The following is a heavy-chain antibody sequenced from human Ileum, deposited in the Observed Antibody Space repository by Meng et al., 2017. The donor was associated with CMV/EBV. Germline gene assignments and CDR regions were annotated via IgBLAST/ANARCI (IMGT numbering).Heavy chain of an antibody. CDR1: GDSISDYY. D-gene: IGHD5-18*01. CDR2: VYYTGST. Sequence: QVQLQESGPGLVKSSETLSLTCTVSGDSISDYYWNWIRQPPGKGLEWIGYVYYTGSTHYNPSLKSRITLSVDTSKNQFPLDLTSVTPADTAVYYCARARRGYNYGRFDYWGQGTLVTVSS. V-gene: IGHV4-59*01. CDR3: ARARRGYNYGRFDY. J-gene: IGHJ4*02.